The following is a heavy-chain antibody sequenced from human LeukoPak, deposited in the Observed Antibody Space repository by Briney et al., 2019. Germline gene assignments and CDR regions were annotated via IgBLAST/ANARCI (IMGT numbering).Heavy chain of an antibody. D-gene: IGHD4-17*01. CDR3: ARHTFDDYGDYSNWFDP. V-gene: IGHV5-51*01. CDR2: VYPGDSDT. Sequence: PGESLKISCKGSGYSFTSYWIGWVRQMPGKGLEWMGIVYPGDSDTRYSPSFQGQVTISADKSIGTAYLQWSSLKASDTAMYYCARHTFDDYGDYSNWFDPWGQGTLVTVSS. CDR1: GYSFTSYW. J-gene: IGHJ5*02.